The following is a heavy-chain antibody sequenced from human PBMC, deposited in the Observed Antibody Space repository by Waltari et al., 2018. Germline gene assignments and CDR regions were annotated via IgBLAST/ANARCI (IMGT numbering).Heavy chain of an antibody. V-gene: IGHV4-59*11. D-gene: IGHD6-13*01. CDR3: ARERELAAFDY. J-gene: IGHJ4*02. CDR2: IYYSGST. CDR1: GGSISSHY. Sequence: QVRLQESGPGLVKPSETLSLTCTVSGGSISSHYWSWIRQPPGKGLEWIGYIYYSGSTNYNPSLKSRVTISVDTSKNQFSLKLSSVTAADTAVYYCARERELAAFDYWGQGTLVTVSS.